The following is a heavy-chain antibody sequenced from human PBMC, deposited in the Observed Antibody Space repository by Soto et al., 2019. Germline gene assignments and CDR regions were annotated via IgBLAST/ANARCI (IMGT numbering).Heavy chain of an antibody. J-gene: IGHJ4*02. CDR3: ARDGEGQYSYEPSLDY. CDR1: GFTFSGSA. Sequence: GGSLRLSCAASGFTFSGSAMHWVRQASGKGLEWVGRIRSKANSYATAYAASVKGRFTISRDDSKNTAYLQMNSLKTEDTAVYYCARDGEGQYSYEPSLDYWGQGTLVTVSS. D-gene: IGHD5-18*01. V-gene: IGHV3-73*01. CDR2: IRSKANSYAT.